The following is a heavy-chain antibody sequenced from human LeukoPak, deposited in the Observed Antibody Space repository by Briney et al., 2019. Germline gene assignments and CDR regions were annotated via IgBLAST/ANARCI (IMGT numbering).Heavy chain of an antibody. CDR3: ARVRRSHGYYMDV. CDR1: GFTFSSYS. Sequence: PGGSLRLSCAASGFTFSSYSMNWVRQAPGKGLEWVSSISSSSSYIYYADSVKGRFTISRDNAKNSLYLQMNSLRAEDTAVYYCARVRRSHGYYMDVWGKGTTVTVSS. V-gene: IGHV3-21*01. D-gene: IGHD3-16*01. J-gene: IGHJ6*03. CDR2: ISSSSSYI.